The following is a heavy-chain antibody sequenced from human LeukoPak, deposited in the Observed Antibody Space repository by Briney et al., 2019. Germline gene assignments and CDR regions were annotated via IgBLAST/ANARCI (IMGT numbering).Heavy chain of an antibody. V-gene: IGHV3-15*01. Sequence: GGSLRLSCAASGFTFSNAWMSWVRQAPGKGLEWVGCIKSKTDGGTTDYAAPVKGRFTISRDDSKNALYLQMNSLKTEDTAVYYCTAGRTDPLLLWFGEYTHAFDIWGQGTMVTVSS. CDR1: GFTFSNAW. J-gene: IGHJ3*02. CDR3: TAGRTDPLLLWFGEYTHAFDI. D-gene: IGHD3-10*01. CDR2: IKSKTDGGTT.